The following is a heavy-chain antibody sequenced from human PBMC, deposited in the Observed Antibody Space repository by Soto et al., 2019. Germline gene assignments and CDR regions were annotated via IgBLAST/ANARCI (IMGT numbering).Heavy chain of an antibody. Sequence: TETLEITCTVSAGMLRPGPYLGCCLRQPPGKGLEWIGSIYHTGNTYYNPSLRSRVTISVDTSKNQFSLKLTSVTAADTAVYYCARDYYDSSDYTTNWFDPWGQG. CDR2: IYHTGNT. J-gene: IGHJ5*02. V-gene: IGHV4-39*01. CDR1: AGMLRPGPYL. D-gene: IGHD3-22*01. CDR3: ARDYYDSSDYTTNWFDP.